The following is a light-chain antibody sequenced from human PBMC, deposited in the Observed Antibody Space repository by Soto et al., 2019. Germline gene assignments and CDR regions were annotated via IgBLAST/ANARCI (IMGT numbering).Light chain of an antibody. J-gene: IGLJ2*01. CDR2: DAT. Sequence: QPVLTQPASVSGSPGQSITISCTGTSSDVGGYNYVSWYQQHPGKAPKLMIYDATDRPSGVSNRFSGSKSGNTASLTISGLQAEDEADYYCSSYTSSSTDVVFGGGTKLTVL. CDR3: SSYTSSSTDVV. V-gene: IGLV2-14*03. CDR1: SSDVGGYNY.